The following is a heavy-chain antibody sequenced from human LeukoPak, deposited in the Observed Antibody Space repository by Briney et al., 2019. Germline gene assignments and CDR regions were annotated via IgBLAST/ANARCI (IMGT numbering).Heavy chain of an antibody. CDR3: AKDLVYDFWSGYFL. J-gene: IGHJ4*02. Sequence: PGGSLRLSCAASGFTFSSYAMSWVRQAPGKGLEWVSAISGSGGSTYYADSVKGRFTISRDNSKNTLYLQMNSLRAQDTGGYYCAKDLVYDFWSGYFLWGQGTLVTVSS. CDR2: ISGSGGST. D-gene: IGHD3-3*01. V-gene: IGHV3-23*01. CDR1: GFTFSSYA.